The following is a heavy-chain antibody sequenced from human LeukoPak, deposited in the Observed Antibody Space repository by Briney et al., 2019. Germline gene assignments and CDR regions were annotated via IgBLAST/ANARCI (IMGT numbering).Heavy chain of an antibody. J-gene: IGHJ6*02. Sequence: PGGSLRLSCAASGFTFSDYYMSWIRQAPGKGLEWVSYISSSGSTIYYADSVKGRFTISRDNAKNSLNLQMNSLRAEDTAVYYCARDEGADFWSGYSYYYYGMDVWGQGTTVTVSS. CDR3: ARDEGADFWSGYSYYYYGMDV. V-gene: IGHV3-11*01. D-gene: IGHD3-3*01. CDR1: GFTFSDYY. CDR2: ISSSGSTI.